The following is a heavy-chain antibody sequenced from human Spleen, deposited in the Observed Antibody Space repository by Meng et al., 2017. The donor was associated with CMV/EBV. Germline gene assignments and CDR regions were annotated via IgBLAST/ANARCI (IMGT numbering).Heavy chain of an antibody. J-gene: IGHJ6*02. D-gene: IGHD3-3*01. CDR2: INPNSGGT. CDR1: GYTFTGYY. Sequence: ASVKVSCKASGYTFTGYYMHWVRQAPGQGLEWMGWINPNSGGTNYAQKFQGRVTMTRDTSISTAYMELSRLRSEDTAVYYCARVSPRNHYDFWYGMDVWGQGTAVTVSS. CDR3: ARVSPRNHYDFWYGMDV. V-gene: IGHV1-2*02.